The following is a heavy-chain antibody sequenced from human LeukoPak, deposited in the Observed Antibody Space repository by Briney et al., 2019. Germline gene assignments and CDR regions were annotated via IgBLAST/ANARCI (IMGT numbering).Heavy chain of an antibody. D-gene: IGHD6-19*01. J-gene: IGHJ4*02. CDR3: ARGLEGSGRPFDY. V-gene: IGHV4-34*01. Sequence: SETLSLTCAVYGGSFSGYYWSWIRQPPGKGPEWIGEINHSGSTNYNPSLKSRVTISVDTSKNQFSLKLSSVTAADTAVYYCARGLEGSGRPFDYWGQGTLVTVSS. CDR2: INHSGST. CDR1: GGSFSGYY.